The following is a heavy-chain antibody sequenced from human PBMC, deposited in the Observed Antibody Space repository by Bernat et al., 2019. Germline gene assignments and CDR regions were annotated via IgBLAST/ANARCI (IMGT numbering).Heavy chain of an antibody. CDR3: ARAYCGGDCFPAVLDAFDI. Sequence: EVQLVQSGAEVKKPGESLRISCKGSGYSFTSYWISWVRQMPGKGLEWMGRIDPSDSYTNYSPSFQGHVTISADKSISTAYLQWSSLKASDTAMYCCARAYCGGDCFPAVLDAFDIWGQGTMVTVSS. CDR2: IDPSDSYT. CDR1: GYSFTSYW. D-gene: IGHD2-21*02. V-gene: IGHV5-10-1*03. J-gene: IGHJ3*02.